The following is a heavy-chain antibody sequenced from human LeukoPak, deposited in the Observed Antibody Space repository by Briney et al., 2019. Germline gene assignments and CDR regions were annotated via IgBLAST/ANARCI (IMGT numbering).Heavy chain of an antibody. CDR2: FDPEDGET. D-gene: IGHD3-22*01. CDR3: ATGPTYYYDSSGYQHDY. Sequence: ASVKVSCKVSGYTLTELSMHWVRQAPGKGLEWMGGFDPEDGETIYAQKFQGRVTMTEDTSTDTAYMELSSLRSEDTAVYYCATGPTYYYDSSGYQHDYWGQGTLVIVSS. CDR1: GYTLTELS. J-gene: IGHJ4*02. V-gene: IGHV1-24*01.